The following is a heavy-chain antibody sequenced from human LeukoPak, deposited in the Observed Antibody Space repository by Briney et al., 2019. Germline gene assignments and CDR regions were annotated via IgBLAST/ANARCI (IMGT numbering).Heavy chain of an antibody. CDR1: GGTFSSYA. CDR2: IIPIFGTA. CDR3: ASPPGREWLVKGDY. J-gene: IGHJ4*02. D-gene: IGHD6-19*01. V-gene: IGHV1-69*13. Sequence: SVKVSCKASGGTFSSYAISWVRQAPGQGLEWMGGIIPIFGTANYAQKFQGRVTITADESTSTAYMELSSLRSEDTAVYYCASPPGREWLVKGDYWGQGTLVTVSS.